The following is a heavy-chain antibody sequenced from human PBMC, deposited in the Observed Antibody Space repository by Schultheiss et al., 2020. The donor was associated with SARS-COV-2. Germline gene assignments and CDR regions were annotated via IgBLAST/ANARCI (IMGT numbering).Heavy chain of an antibody. CDR3: ARGYSSAWWYYFDH. D-gene: IGHD6-19*01. Sequence: GGSLRLSCAASRFTFSSYAMNWVRQAPGRGLEWVAMISYDGGLKYYADSVKDRFTVSRDNSVTTLYLEMNSLRVEDTAVYYCARGYSSAWWYYFDHWGQGTLVTVSS. CDR2: ISYDGGLK. J-gene: IGHJ4*02. V-gene: IGHV3-30-3*01. CDR1: RFTFSSYA.